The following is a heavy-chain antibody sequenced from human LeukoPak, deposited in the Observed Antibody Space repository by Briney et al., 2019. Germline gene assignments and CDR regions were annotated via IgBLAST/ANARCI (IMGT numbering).Heavy chain of an antibody. CDR3: ARGYCSRTNCYFFGY. J-gene: IGHJ4*02. CDR1: GYPFSVYY. D-gene: IGHD2-2*01. V-gene: IGHV1-2*02. Sequence: RASVKVSCKASGYPFSVYYMHWVRQAPGQGPEWMGWIDPNSGGTNYAQNFQGRVTMTTDTSISTAYMELSRLTSDDTAVYYCARGYCSRTNCYFFGYWGQGTLVTVSS. CDR2: IDPNSGGT.